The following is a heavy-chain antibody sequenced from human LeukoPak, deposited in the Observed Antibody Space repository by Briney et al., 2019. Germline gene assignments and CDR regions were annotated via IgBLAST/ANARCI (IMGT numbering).Heavy chain of an antibody. CDR2: INPNSGGT. CDR3: ARGGYDFRSGYYRPFDY. J-gene: IGHJ4*02. CDR1: GYTFTGYY. Sequence: ASVKVSCKASGYTFTGYYMHWVRQAPGQGLEWMGRINPNSGGTNYAQKFQGWVTMTRDTSISTAYMELSRLRSDDTAVYYCARGGYDFRSGYYRPFDYWGQGTLVTVSS. V-gene: IGHV1-2*04. D-gene: IGHD3-3*01.